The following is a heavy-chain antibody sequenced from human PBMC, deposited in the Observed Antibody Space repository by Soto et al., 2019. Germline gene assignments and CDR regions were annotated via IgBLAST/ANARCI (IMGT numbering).Heavy chain of an antibody. CDR1: GFSLSNARMG. Sequence: QVTLKESGPVLVNPTETLTLTCTVSGFSLSNARMGVSWIRQPPGKALEWLAHIFSNDEKSYSTSLKSRLTISKDTSKSQVVLTMTNMDPVDTATYYCARFLSEWELLRYDAFDIWGQGTMVTVSS. CDR2: IFSNDEK. J-gene: IGHJ3*02. V-gene: IGHV2-26*01. D-gene: IGHD1-26*01. CDR3: ARFLSEWELLRYDAFDI.